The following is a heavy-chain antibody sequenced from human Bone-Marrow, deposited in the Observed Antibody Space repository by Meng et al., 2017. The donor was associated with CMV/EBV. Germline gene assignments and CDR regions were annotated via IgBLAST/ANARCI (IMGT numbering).Heavy chain of an antibody. CDR3: ARDRARRGWFDP. J-gene: IGHJ5*02. D-gene: IGHD3-10*01. Sequence: ASVKVSCKASGYTFSDYYIHWVRQAPGQGPEWMGWINLNGGGTDYAQKFEGRVTMTRDTSITTAYMELSGLRFDDTAVYYCARDRARRGWFDPWGQGTLVTVSS. CDR2: INLNGGGT. CDR1: GYTFSDYY. V-gene: IGHV1-2*02.